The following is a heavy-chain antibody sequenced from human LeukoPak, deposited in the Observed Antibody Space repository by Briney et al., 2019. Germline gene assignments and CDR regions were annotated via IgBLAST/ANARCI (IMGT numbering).Heavy chain of an antibody. J-gene: IGHJ4*02. Sequence: PGGSLRLSCAASGFTFNNYAMTWVRQAPGKGLEWVSAISGSGGSTYYADSVKGRFTISRDNSKNTLYLQMNSLRAEDTAVYYCAKGGSIAAAGLYYFDYWGQGTLVTVSS. CDR3: AKGGSIAAAGLYYFDY. V-gene: IGHV3-23*01. D-gene: IGHD6-13*01. CDR2: ISGSGGST. CDR1: GFTFNNYA.